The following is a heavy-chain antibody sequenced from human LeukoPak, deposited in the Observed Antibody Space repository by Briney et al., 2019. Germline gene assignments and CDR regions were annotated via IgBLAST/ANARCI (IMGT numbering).Heavy chain of an antibody. Sequence: GASVKVSCKASGGTFSSYAISWVRQAPGQGLEWMGRIIPILGIANYAQKFQGRVTITADKSTSTAYMELSSLRSEDTAVYYCARVTSDDYGDYPLDYWGQGTLVTVPS. J-gene: IGHJ4*02. D-gene: IGHD4-17*01. CDR3: ARVTSDDYGDYPLDY. V-gene: IGHV1-69*04. CDR1: GGTFSSYA. CDR2: IIPILGIA.